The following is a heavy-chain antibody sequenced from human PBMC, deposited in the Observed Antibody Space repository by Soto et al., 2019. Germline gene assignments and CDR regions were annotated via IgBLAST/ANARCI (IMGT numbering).Heavy chain of an antibody. D-gene: IGHD1-26*01. V-gene: IGHV4-39*01. Sequence: SETLSLTCSVSGGSIHSDDSFWGWVRQSPGKGLEWIGSLYYGGSTFYNPSLKSRVTISLDTSKNQFSLRLTSVTAADTAIYYCARQLPVGATSWFDPWGQGTLVTVS. CDR2: LYYGGST. J-gene: IGHJ5*02. CDR1: GGSIHSDDSF. CDR3: ARQLPVGATSWFDP.